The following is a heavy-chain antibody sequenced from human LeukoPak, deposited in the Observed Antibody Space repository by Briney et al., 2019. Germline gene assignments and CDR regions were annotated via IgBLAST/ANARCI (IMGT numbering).Heavy chain of an antibody. Sequence: ASVKVSCKASGYTFTSYGISWVRQAPGQGLEWMGWISAYNGNTNYAQKLQGRVTMTTDTSTSTAYMELRSLRSDDTAVYYCARDRAGAAAGPDAFDIWGQGTMVTVSS. J-gene: IGHJ3*02. CDR2: ISAYNGNT. V-gene: IGHV1-18*01. CDR3: ARDRAGAAAGPDAFDI. D-gene: IGHD6-13*01. CDR1: GYTFTSYG.